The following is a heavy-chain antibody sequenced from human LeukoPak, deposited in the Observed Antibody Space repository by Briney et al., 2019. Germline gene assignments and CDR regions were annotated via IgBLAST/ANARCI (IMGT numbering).Heavy chain of an antibody. CDR3: AKSGLHSTHNWFDP. Sequence: PGGSLRLSCAASGFTFSIYWMHWVRQAPGKGLEWVSAISGSGVTTYYADSVKGRFTISRDNSKNTLYLEMKSLRAEDTAVYYCAKSGLHSTHNWFDPWGQGTLVTVSS. D-gene: IGHD2-2*01. J-gene: IGHJ5*02. CDR1: GFTFSIYW. CDR2: ISGSGVTT. V-gene: IGHV3-23*01.